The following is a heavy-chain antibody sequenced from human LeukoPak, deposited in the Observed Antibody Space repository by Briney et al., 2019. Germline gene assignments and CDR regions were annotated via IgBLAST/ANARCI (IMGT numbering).Heavy chain of an antibody. CDR1: GYTFTAYY. D-gene: IGHD6-13*01. CDR2: INPKTGAT. CDR3: ARLAAATPPAWFDP. Sequence: GASVKVSCKASGYTFTAYYIHWVRQAPGQGLEWMGWINPKTGATNYAQKFPGRVTMTRDTSSGTVYMELSRLKYDDTAIYYCARLAAATPPAWFDPWGQGTLVTVSS. V-gene: IGHV1-2*02. J-gene: IGHJ5*02.